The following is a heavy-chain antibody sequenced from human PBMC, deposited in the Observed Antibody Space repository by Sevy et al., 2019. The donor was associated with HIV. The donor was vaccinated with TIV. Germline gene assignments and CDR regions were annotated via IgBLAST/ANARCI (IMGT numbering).Heavy chain of an antibody. CDR1: GFTFSSYS. V-gene: IGHV3-21*01. CDR2: ISSSSSYI. J-gene: IGHJ3*02. D-gene: IGHD1-26*01. Sequence: GGSLRLSCVASGFTFSSYSMNWVRQAPGKGLEWVSSISSSSSYIYYADSVKGRFTISRDNAKNSLYLQMNSLRAEDTAVYYCARGSRVGHAFDIWGQGTVVTVSS. CDR3: ARGSRVGHAFDI.